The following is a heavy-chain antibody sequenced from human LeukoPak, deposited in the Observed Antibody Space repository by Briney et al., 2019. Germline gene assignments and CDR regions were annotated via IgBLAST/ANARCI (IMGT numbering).Heavy chain of an antibody. CDR1: GGSISSSSYY. CDR3: AAAFDY. V-gene: IGHV4-39*01. J-gene: IGHJ4*02. D-gene: IGHD6-25*01. CDR2: TYFGGNT. Sequence: PSETLSLTCTVSGGSISSSSYYWGWIRQPPGKGLGWIGNTYFGGNTYFNPSLKSRVTISVDTSKNQFSLELNSVTAADTAVYYCAAAFDYWGQGTLVTVSS.